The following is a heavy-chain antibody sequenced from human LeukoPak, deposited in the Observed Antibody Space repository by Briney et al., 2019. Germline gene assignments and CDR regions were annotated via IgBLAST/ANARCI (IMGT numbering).Heavy chain of an antibody. V-gene: IGHV4-61*02. Sequence: SQTLSLTCTVSGVSISSGTYYWNWVRQPAGKGLGWIGRIYTSGSTNYSPSLKSRVTISVDTSKNQFSLKLSSVTAADTAVYYCARDALNYDFWSGSFDPWGQGTLVTVSS. J-gene: IGHJ5*02. CDR1: GVSISSGTYY. CDR3: ARDALNYDFWSGSFDP. D-gene: IGHD3-3*01. CDR2: IYTSGST.